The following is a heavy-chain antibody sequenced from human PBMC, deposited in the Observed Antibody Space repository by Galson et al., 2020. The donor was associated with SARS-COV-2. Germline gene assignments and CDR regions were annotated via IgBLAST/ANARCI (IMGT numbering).Heavy chain of an antibody. J-gene: IGHJ6*02. CDR2: IYYSGST. D-gene: IGHD3-10*01. V-gene: IGHV4-61*01. CDR1: GGSVSSGSYY. Sequence: ASETLSLTCTVSGGSVSSGSYYWSWIRQPPGKGLEWIGYIYYSGSTNYNPSLKSRVTISVDTSKNQFSLKVSSVTAADTAVYYCARDSGSHAYYYYGVDVGGQWTTVSVSS. CDR3: ARDSGSHAYYYYGVDV.